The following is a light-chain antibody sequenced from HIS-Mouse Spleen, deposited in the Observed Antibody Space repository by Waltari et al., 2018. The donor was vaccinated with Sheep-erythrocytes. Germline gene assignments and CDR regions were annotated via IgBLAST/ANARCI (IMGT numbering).Light chain of an antibody. J-gene: IGLJ1*01. Sequence: QSALTQPPSASGSPGQSVTLACTATSSAVGGYNYVSLYQQHPGKAPKLMIYEVSKRPSGVPDRFSGSKSGNTASLTVSGLQAEDEADYYCSSYAGSNNYVFGTGTKVTVL. V-gene: IGLV2-8*01. CDR1: SSAVGGYNY. CDR2: EVS. CDR3: SSYAGSNNYV.